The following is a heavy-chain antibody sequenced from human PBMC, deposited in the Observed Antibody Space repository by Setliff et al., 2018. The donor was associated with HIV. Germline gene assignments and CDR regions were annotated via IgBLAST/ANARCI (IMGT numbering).Heavy chain of an antibody. V-gene: IGHV3-43D*03. CDR2: ISWDSGRT. Sequence: GGSLRLSCVASGFNFNDYSMHWVRQTPGKTLEWVSLISWDSGRTDYAVSVRGRFTISKDSSKGSLYLQMNSLRVEDTALYYCGRERTGFYIEEWGQGTMVTVSS. CDR1: GFNFNDYS. J-gene: IGHJ4*02. CDR3: GRERTGFYIEE. D-gene: IGHD1-1*01.